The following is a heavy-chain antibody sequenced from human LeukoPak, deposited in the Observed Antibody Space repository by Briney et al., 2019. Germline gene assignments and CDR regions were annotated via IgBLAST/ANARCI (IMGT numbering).Heavy chain of an antibody. CDR1: GLTFSSYA. J-gene: IGHJ4*02. CDR3: TRDAGGSLFDY. V-gene: IGHV3-49*04. Sequence: GGSRRLSFAVSGLTFSSYAMSWVRQAPGKGLGWVGFIRSKAYGGTTEYAASVKGRFTISRDDSKSIAYLQMNSLKTEDTAVYYCTRDAGGSLFDYWGQGTLVTVSS. CDR2: IRSKAYGGTT. D-gene: IGHD3-16*01.